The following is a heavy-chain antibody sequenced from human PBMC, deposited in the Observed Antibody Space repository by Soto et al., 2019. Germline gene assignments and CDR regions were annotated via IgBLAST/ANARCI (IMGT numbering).Heavy chain of an antibody. CDR3: ARDEGSHWFDS. D-gene: IGHD6-19*01. V-gene: IGHV1-18*04. Sequence: QVHLVQSGAEVKKPGASVRVSCKASGYTFTNYGISWVRQAPGQGLEWMGWVIGYNGNTNYAQKLRGRVTMTTDTSTSTAYMELTTLRSDDTAVYYCARDEGSHWFDSWGQGTLVTVSS. CDR2: VIGYNGNT. CDR1: GYTFTNYG. J-gene: IGHJ5*01.